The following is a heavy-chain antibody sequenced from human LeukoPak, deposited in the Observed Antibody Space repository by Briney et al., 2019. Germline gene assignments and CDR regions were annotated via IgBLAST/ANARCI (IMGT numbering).Heavy chain of an antibody. CDR1: RFAVGSNY. D-gene: IGHD1-14*01. CDR2: IYSGGAI. V-gene: IGHV3-53*01. Sequence: PGGSLRLSCVASRFAVGSNYMSWVRQAPGKGLEWVSLIYSGGAIRYADSVKGRFTISRDSSKNTLFLQMNDLTVEDTARYYCARRPGNWGQGILVTVSS. J-gene: IGHJ4*02. CDR3: ARRPGN.